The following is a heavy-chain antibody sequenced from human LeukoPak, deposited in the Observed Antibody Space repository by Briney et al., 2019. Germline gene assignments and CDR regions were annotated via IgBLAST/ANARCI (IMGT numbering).Heavy chain of an antibody. D-gene: IGHD6-13*01. Sequence: SVKVSCKASGGTYSSYTISWVRQAPGQGLEWMGRIIPILGIANYAQKFQGRVTITADKSTSTAYMELSSLRSEDTAVYYCARAPTAAGQYFDYWGQGTLVTVSS. CDR3: ARAPTAAGQYFDY. J-gene: IGHJ4*02. CDR1: GGTYSSYT. V-gene: IGHV1-69*02. CDR2: IIPILGIA.